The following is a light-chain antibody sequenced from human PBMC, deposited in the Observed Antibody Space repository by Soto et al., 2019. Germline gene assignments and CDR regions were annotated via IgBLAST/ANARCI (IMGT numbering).Light chain of an antibody. Sequence: QSVLTQPPSASGSPGQSVTISCTGTSTDVGGYDYVSWYQQHPGKVPKLMIYEVNKRPSGVPDRFSGSKSGNTASLTVSGRQPEDEADYYCTSYAGGNNVFGTGTKLTV. CDR1: STDVGGYDY. J-gene: IGLJ1*01. V-gene: IGLV2-8*01. CDR3: TSYAGGNNV. CDR2: EVN.